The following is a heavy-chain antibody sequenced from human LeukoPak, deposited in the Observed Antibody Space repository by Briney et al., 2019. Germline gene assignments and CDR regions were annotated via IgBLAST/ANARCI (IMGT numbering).Heavy chain of an antibody. J-gene: IGHJ4*02. V-gene: IGHV4-34*01. CDR3: ARGRRSGLSGAVDE. Sequence: PSETLSLTCAVYVGSFSGYYWSWIRQPPGKGLEGIGEINHSGSTTYTPSLKSRVTISVDTAKNQFSLKLSFVTAADTAVYYCARGRRSGLSGAVDEWGQGTLVTVSS. CDR2: INHSGST. D-gene: IGHD6-19*01. CDR1: VGSFSGYY.